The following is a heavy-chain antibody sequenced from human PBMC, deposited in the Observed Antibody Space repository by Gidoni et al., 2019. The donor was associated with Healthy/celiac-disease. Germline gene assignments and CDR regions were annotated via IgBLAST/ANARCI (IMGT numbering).Heavy chain of an antibody. D-gene: IGHD2-21*02. CDR2: IYYSGST. J-gene: IGHJ6*02. V-gene: IGHV4-59*08. CDR3: ARLWTTGGDCPRCMDV. CDR1: GGSISSYY. Sequence: QVQLQESGPGLVKPSETLSLTCTVPGGSISSYYWSWIRQPPGKGLEWIGYIYYSGSTNYNPSLKSRVTISVDTSKNQFSLKLSSVTAADTAVYYCARLWTTGGDCPRCMDVWGQGTTVTVSS.